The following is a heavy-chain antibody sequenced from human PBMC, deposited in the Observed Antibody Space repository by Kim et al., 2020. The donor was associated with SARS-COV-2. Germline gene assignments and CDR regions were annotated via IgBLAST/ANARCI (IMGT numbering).Heavy chain of an antibody. CDR3: TTASIAVAKGGYYYYYMDV. CDR2: IKSKTDGGTT. Sequence: GGSLRLSCAASGFTFSNAWMSWVRQAPGKGLEWVGRIKSKTDGGTTDYAAPVKGRFTISRDESKNTLYLQMNSLKTEDTAVYYCTTASIAVAKGGYYYYYMDVCGKGTTVTVS. V-gene: IGHV3-15*01. J-gene: IGHJ6*03. CDR1: GFTFSNAW. D-gene: IGHD6-19*01.